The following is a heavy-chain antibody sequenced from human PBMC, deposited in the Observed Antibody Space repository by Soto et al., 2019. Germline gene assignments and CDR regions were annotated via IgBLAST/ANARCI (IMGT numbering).Heavy chain of an antibody. CDR1: GYTFTTHA. V-gene: IGHV1-3*01. D-gene: IGHD1-1*01. CDR2: INGGTGQT. CDR3: ASRKGMEENYYYYGMDI. J-gene: IGHJ6*02. Sequence: ASVKVSSKASGYTFTTHAMHWVRHAPGQRLEWMGWINGGTGQTKHSQRFQGRVNITRDTSASTAYMQLSSLRSEDTAVYYCASRKGMEENYYYYGMDIWGQGTTVTVSS.